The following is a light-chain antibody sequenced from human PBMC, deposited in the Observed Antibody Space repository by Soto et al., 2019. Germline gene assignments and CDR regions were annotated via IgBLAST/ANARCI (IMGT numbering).Light chain of an antibody. CDR2: KAS. CDR1: QSIDTW. J-gene: IGKJ2*01. CDR3: QQYHAYSYT. V-gene: IGKV1-5*03. Sequence: DIQMTQSPSPLSASVGDRVTITCRASQSIDTWLAWYQQKPGKATKVLIYKASRLQSGVPSRFSGSGSVTEFTLTIIGLQPDDFATYYSQQYHAYSYTFGKGTDLEIK.